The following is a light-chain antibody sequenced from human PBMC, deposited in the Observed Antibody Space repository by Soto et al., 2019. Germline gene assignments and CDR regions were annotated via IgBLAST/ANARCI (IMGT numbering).Light chain of an antibody. Sequence: AVQMTQSPSSLSASVGDRVTITCRASQDIRNYLGWYQQKPGKAPKLLIYGASSLQSGVPSRFAGSGSGTDFTLTISSLQPEDSASYFCLQDHNYFWTFGQGTKVDNK. CDR1: QDIRNY. J-gene: IGKJ1*01. V-gene: IGKV1-6*01. CDR3: LQDHNYFWT. CDR2: GAS.